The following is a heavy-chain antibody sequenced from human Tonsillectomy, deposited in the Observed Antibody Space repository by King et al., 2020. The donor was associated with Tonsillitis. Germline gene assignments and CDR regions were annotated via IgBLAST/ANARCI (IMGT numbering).Heavy chain of an antibody. CDR1: GDSVSSNSAA. CDR2: TYYRSKWYN. D-gene: IGHD3-9*01. V-gene: IGHV6-1*01. Sequence: VQLQQSGPGLVKPSQTLSLTCAISGDSVSSNSAAWNWIRQSPSRGLEWLGRTYYRSKWYNDYAVSLKSRITINPDTSKNQFSLQLNSVTPEDTAVYYCARYYDILTGGYYYGMDVWGQGTTVTVSS. J-gene: IGHJ6*02. CDR3: ARYYDILTGGYYYGMDV.